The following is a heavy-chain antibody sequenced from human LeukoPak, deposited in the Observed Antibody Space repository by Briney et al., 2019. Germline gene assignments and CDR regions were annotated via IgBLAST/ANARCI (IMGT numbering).Heavy chain of an antibody. V-gene: IGHV3-74*01. CDR1: GFTFSSYW. CDR3: AKGGWLEY. CDR2: IDNDGSST. J-gene: IGHJ4*02. Sequence: QPGGSLRLSCAASGFTFSSYWMHWVRQAPGKGLVWVSRIDNDGSSTSYADSVRGRFTSSRDNSKNTLYLQMNSLRAEDTAVYYCAKGGWLEYWGQGTLVTVSS. D-gene: IGHD6-19*01.